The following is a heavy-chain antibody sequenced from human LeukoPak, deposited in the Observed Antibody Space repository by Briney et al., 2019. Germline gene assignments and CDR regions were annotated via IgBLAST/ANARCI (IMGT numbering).Heavy chain of an antibody. CDR2: IYYSGST. Sequence: SETLSLTCTVSGGSISSYYWSWIRQPPGKGLEWIGYIYYSGSTNYNPSLKSRVTISVDTSKNQFSLKLSSVTAADTAVYYCARGVKTMAVAGTSAGDLNWFDPWGQGTLVTVSS. D-gene: IGHD6-19*01. CDR3: ARGVKTMAVAGTSAGDLNWFDP. CDR1: GGSISSYY. J-gene: IGHJ5*02. V-gene: IGHV4-59*01.